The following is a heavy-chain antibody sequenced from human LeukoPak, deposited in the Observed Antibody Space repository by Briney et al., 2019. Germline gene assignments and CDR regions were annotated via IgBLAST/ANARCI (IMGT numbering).Heavy chain of an antibody. Sequence: GGSLRLSCAASGFTFDDYAMHWVRQAPGKGLEWVSGISWSGGTIGYADSVKGRFTISRDNAKNSLYLQMNSLRTEDTAVFYCAQGGSEIYYYYHGMDVWGQGTTVTVSS. CDR3: AQGGSEIYYYYHGMDV. V-gene: IGHV3-9*01. J-gene: IGHJ6*02. D-gene: IGHD3-10*01. CDR1: GFTFDDYA. CDR2: ISWSGGTI.